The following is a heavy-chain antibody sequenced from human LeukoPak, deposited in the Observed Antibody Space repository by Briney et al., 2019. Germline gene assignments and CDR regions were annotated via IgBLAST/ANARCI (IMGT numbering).Heavy chain of an antibody. Sequence: SETLSLTCTVSGGSISSYYWNWIRQPAGKGLEWIGRIHSSGSTNYNPSLKSRVTISVDTSKNQFSLKLSSVTAADTAVYYCAREVLRYFDWLLKGYYYYYYYMDVWGKGTTVTVSS. J-gene: IGHJ6*03. V-gene: IGHV4-4*07. D-gene: IGHD3-9*01. CDR1: GGSISSYY. CDR3: AREVLRYFDWLLKGYYYYYYYMDV. CDR2: IHSSGST.